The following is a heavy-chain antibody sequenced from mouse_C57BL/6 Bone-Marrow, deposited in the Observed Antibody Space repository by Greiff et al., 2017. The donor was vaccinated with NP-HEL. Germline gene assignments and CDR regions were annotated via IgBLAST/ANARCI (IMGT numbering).Heavy chain of an antibody. CDR2: IDPETGDT. V-gene: IGHV14-4*01. D-gene: IGHD2-4*01. CDR3: TYDYDGAWFAY. Sequence: EVQLQQSGAELVRPGASVKLSCTASGFNIKDDYMHWVKQRPEQGLEWIGWIDPETGDTEYASKFQGKATIPADTSSNTAYLQLSSLTSKDTAVYYCTYDYDGAWFAYWGQGTLVTVSA. CDR1: GFNIKDDY. J-gene: IGHJ3*01.